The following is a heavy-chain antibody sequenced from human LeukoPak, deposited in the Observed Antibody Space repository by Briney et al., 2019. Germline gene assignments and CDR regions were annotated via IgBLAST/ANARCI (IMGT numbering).Heavy chain of an antibody. D-gene: IGHD1-1*01. J-gene: IGHJ4*02. CDR2: ISANNGNT. CDR3: ARGTYNDY. V-gene: IGHV1-18*01. Sequence: VASVKVSCKASGYTFTSYGITWVRQAPGQGLEWMGWISANNGNTNYAQKLEGRVTVTTDTSTSTAYIELRSLRCDDTAVYYCARGTYNDYWGQGTLVTVSS. CDR1: GYTFTSYG.